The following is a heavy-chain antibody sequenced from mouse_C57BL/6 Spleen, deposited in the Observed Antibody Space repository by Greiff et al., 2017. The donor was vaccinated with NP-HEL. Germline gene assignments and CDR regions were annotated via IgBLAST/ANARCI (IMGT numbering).Heavy chain of an antibody. J-gene: IGHJ4*01. V-gene: IGHV3-6*01. CDR1: GYSITSGYY. CDR3: ARAFITYAMDY. CDR2: ISYDGSN. Sequence: ESGPGLVKPSQSLSLTCSVTGYSITSGYYWNWIRQFPGNNLEWMGYISYDGSNNYNPSLKNRISITRDTSKNQFFLKLNSVTTEDTATYYCARAFITYAMDYWGQGTSVTVSS. D-gene: IGHD1-1*01.